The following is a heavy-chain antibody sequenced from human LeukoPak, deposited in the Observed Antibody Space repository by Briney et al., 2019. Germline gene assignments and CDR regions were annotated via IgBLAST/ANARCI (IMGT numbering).Heavy chain of an antibody. CDR1: GFTFSRYS. J-gene: IGHJ4*02. CDR3: ARHGCPNCYHIDF. V-gene: IGHV3-21*01. D-gene: IGHD2-2*01. CDR2: ISSSSTYI. Sequence: GGSLRPSCAASGFTFSRYSMNWFRQAPGKGLEWDSSISSSSTYIFYGDSVKGRFTISRDNAQNSLYLQMNSLRAEDTAVYYCARHGCPNCYHIDFWGQGTLVTVSS.